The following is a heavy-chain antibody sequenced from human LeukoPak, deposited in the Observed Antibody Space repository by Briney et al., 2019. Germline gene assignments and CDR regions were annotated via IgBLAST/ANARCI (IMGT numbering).Heavy chain of an antibody. J-gene: IGHJ4*02. D-gene: IGHD6-19*01. CDR3: ARNPSSGWNIDY. Sequence: GASVTVSCKASGYTFTGYYIHWVRQAPGQGLEWMGWINPNSGGTNYAQKFQGRVTMTRDTSISTAYMELSRLRSDDTAVYYCARNPSSGWNIDYWGQGTLVTVSS. CDR2: INPNSGGT. V-gene: IGHV1-2*02. CDR1: GYTFTGYY.